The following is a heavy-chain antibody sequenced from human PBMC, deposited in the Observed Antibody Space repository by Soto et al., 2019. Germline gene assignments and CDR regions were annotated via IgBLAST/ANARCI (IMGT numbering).Heavy chain of an antibody. V-gene: IGHV4-30-4*01. D-gene: IGHD3-10*01. J-gene: IGHJ4*02. CDR1: GGPIKSGDYY. CDR2: IFYSGTT. CDR3: ARAGFSYGHLLF. Sequence: SETLSLTCNVSGGPIKSGDYYWNSLRQPPGKALEWIGYIFYSGTTNYSPSLKSRVAISIDTSKNQFSLSLTSVTAADTAVYYCARAGFSYGHLLFWGQGIRVTVSS.